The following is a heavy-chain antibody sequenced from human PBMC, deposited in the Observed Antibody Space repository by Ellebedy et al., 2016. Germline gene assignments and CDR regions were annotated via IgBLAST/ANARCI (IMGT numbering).Heavy chain of an antibody. CDR3: RQGHYADY. V-gene: IGHV3-23*01. CDR2: ISGGGDST. J-gene: IGHJ4*02. Sequence: GGSLRLXXAASGFTFSNFFMSWVRQAPGKGLEWVSTISGGGDSTYLADSVKGRFTISRDNSKNTLYLQMNSLRAEDTAVYYCRQGHYADYWGQGTLVTVSS. CDR1: GFTFSNFF.